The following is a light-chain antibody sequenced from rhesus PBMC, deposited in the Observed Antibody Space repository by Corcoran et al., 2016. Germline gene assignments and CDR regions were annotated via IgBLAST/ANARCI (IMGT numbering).Light chain of an antibody. CDR2: RAS. V-gene: IGKV1-69*01. CDR1: QGISNW. CDR3: QQHDNSPLT. J-gene: IGKJ4*01. Sequence: DIQMTQYPSSLSASVGDRVTITCRASQGISNWLPWYTQNPGKALKLLIYRASNLETGGPSRFSGSGSWTDCNLTISSLQPEDIATYYCQQHDNSPLTFGGGTKVEIK.